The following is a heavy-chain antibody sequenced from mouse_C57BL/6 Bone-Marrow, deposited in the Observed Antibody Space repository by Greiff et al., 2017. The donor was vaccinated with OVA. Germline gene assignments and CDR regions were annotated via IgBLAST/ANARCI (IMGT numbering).Heavy chain of an antibody. J-gene: IGHJ3*01. CDR1: GYTFTSYW. CDR2: IHPNSGST. CDR3: ARSGPYYSNSWFAY. D-gene: IGHD2-5*01. V-gene: IGHV1-64*01. Sequence: QVQLQQPGAELVKPGASVKLSCKASGYTFTSYWMHWVKQRPGQGLEWIGIIHPNSGSTNYNEKFKSKATLTVDKSSSTAYMQLSSLTSEDSAVYYCARSGPYYSNSWFAYWGQGTLVTVSA.